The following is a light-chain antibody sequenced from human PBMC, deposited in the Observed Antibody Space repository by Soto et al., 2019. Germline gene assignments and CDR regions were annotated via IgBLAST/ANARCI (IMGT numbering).Light chain of an antibody. V-gene: IGLV1-40*01. J-gene: IGLJ1*01. CDR3: QSYDSSLSASV. CDR1: TSNIGAGYV. CDR2: ANN. Sequence: QSVLTQPPSVSGAPGQRVTISCTGNTSNIGAGYVVHWYQQFPQTAPKLLIYANNNRPSGVPDRFSGSKSGTSASLAITGLQAGDEADYYCQSYDSSLSASVFGGGTKVTVL.